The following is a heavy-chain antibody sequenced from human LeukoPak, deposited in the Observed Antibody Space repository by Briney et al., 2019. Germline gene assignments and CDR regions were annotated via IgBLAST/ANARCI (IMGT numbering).Heavy chain of an antibody. D-gene: IGHD3-9*01. J-gene: IGHJ4*02. V-gene: IGHV4-61*02. Sequence: SETLSLTCTVSGGSISSGSYYWSWIRQPAGKGLEWIGRIYTSGSTNYNPSLKSRVTISVDTSKNQFSLKLSSVTAADTAVYYCARGGDILTGYYNVPADDYWGQGTLVTVSS. CDR3: ARGGDILTGYYNVPADDY. CDR1: GGSISSGSYY. CDR2: IYTSGST.